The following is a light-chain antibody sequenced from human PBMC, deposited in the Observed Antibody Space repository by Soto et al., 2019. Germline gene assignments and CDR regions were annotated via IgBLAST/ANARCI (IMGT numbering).Light chain of an antibody. CDR3: QQRANWPLLT. J-gene: IGKJ4*01. CDR1: QTINIY. V-gene: IGKV3-11*01. Sequence: EIVLTQSPATLTLSPGERATLSCRASQTINIYLAWYQQKPGQAPRLLIYDASNRATGIPRRFSGSGSGADFTLTISSLEPEDSAVYYCQQRANWPLLTLGGGTKVEI. CDR2: DAS.